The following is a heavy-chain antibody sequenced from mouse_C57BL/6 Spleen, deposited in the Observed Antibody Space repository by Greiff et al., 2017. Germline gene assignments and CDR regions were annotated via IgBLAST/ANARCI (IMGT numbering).Heavy chain of an antibody. CDR2: IDPSDSYT. D-gene: IGHD2-3*01. Sequence: QVQLQQPGAELVMPGASVKLSCKASGYTFTSYWMHWVKQRPGQGLEWIGEIDPSDSYTNYNQTFKGKSTLTVDKSSSTAYMQLSSLTSEDSAVYYCARYVGYHAWFAYWGQGTLVTVSA. CDR1: GYTFTSYW. V-gene: IGHV1-69*01. CDR3: ARYVGYHAWFAY. J-gene: IGHJ3*01.